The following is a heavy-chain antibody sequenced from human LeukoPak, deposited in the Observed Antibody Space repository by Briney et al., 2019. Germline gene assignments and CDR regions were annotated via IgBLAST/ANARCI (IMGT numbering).Heavy chain of an antibody. CDR1: GGSISSYY. CDR2: IYYGGST. J-gene: IGHJ6*02. D-gene: IGHD3-22*01. V-gene: IGHV4-59*01. CDR3: ARDQPYYYDSSGYYYGYYGMDV. Sequence: PSETLSLTCTVSGGSISSYYWSWIRQPPGKGLEWIGYIYYGGSTNYNPSLKSRVTISVDTSKNQFSLKLSSVTAADTAVYYCARDQPYYYDSSGYYYGYYGMDVWGQGTTVTVSS.